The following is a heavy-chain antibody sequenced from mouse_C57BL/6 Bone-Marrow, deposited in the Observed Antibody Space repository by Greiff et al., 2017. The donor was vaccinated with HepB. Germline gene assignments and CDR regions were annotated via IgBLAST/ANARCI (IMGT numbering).Heavy chain of an antibody. CDR1: GYTFTDYY. Sequence: EVQLQQSGPVLVKPGASVKMSCKASGYTFTDYYMNWVKQSHGKSLEWIGVINPYNGGTSYNQKFKGKATLTVDKSSSTAYMELNSLTSEDSAVYYCARPGYGSSYYAMDYWGQGTSVTVSS. CDR2: INPYNGGT. J-gene: IGHJ4*01. CDR3: ARPGYGSSYYAMDY. V-gene: IGHV1-19*01. D-gene: IGHD1-1*01.